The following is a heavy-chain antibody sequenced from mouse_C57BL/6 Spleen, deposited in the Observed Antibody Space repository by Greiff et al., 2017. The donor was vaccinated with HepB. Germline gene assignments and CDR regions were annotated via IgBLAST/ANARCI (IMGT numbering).Heavy chain of an antibody. CDR1: GFTFSSYA. CDR3: ARDGIYYGNYAGMDY. D-gene: IGHD2-1*01. Sequence: EVQRVESGEGLVKPGGSLKLSCAASGFTFSSYAMSWVRQTPEKRLEWVAYISSGGDYIYYADTVKGRFTISRDNARNTLYLQMSSLKSEDTAMYYCARDGIYYGNYAGMDYWGQGTSVTVSS. J-gene: IGHJ4*01. V-gene: IGHV5S21*01. CDR2: ISSGGDYI.